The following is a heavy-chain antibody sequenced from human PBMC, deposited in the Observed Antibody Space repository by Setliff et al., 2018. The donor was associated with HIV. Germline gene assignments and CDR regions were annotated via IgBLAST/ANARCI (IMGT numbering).Heavy chain of an antibody. J-gene: IGHJ4*02. D-gene: IGHD1-26*01. CDR1: SKSFSNSY. CDR3: ARGRDDAWELSDR. CDR2: VNHIGGT. Sequence: PSETLSLTCAVYSKSFSNSYWTWIRQPPGKGLEWIGEVNHIGGTNYNPSLKSRVSMSVDTSKSQFSLNLTSVTAADTAVYYCARGRDDAWELSDRWGQGTLGTVSS. V-gene: IGHV4-34*01.